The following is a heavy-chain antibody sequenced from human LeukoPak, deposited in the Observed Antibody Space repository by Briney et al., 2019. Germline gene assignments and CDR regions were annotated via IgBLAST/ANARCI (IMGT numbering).Heavy chain of an antibody. CDR1: GYTFTGYY. V-gene: IGHV1-2*02. D-gene: IGHD1-26*01. Sequence: ASVTVSCRAPGYTFTGYYMHWVRQAPGQGLEWMGWINPNSGGTNYAQKFQGRVTLTRDTSISTAYMELSRLRSDDTAVYYCARIGTWPSNDFDYWGQGTLVTVSS. J-gene: IGHJ4*02. CDR2: INPNSGGT. CDR3: ARIGTWPSNDFDY.